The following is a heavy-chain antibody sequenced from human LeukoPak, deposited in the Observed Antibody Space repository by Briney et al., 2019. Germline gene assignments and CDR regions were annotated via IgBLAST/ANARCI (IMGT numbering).Heavy chain of an antibody. CDR2: ISGSGGST. Sequence: PGGSLRLSCAASGFTFSSYGMSWVRQAPGKGLEWVSAISGSGGSTYYADSVKGRFTISRDNAKNSVYLQMNSLRAEDTAVYYCARGAPYYYDSSGYLGNSPFDYWGQGTLVTVSS. J-gene: IGHJ4*02. CDR3: ARGAPYYYDSSGYLGNSPFDY. CDR1: GFTFSSYG. D-gene: IGHD3-22*01. V-gene: IGHV3-23*01.